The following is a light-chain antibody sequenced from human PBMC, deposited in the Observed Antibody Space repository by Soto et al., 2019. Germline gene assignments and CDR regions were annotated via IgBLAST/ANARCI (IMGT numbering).Light chain of an antibody. J-gene: IGKJ5*01. CDR3: QQYDNHLPIT. Sequence: IQMTQSPSSLSASVGDRVTITCQASQDIAKNLNWYQQKPGKAPKLLIYDASSLQTGVPSRFSGSGSATHFTFTNSSLQSEDIATYYCQQYDNHLPITFGQGTRLEIK. V-gene: IGKV1-33*01. CDR2: DAS. CDR1: QDIAKN.